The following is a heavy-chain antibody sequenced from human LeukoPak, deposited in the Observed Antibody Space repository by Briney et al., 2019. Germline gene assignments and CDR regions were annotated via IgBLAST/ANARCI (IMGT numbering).Heavy chain of an antibody. D-gene: IGHD3-22*01. V-gene: IGHV4-4*07. CDR3: ARINYYDSSGYYPNVWFDP. J-gene: IGHJ5*02. Sequence: SETLSLACTVSGGSISSYYWSWIRQPAGKGLEWIGRTYTSGSTNYNPSLKSRVTMSVDTSKNQFSLKLSSVTAADTAVYYCARINYYDSSGYYPNVWFDPWGQGTLVTVSS. CDR1: GGSISSYY. CDR2: TYTSGST.